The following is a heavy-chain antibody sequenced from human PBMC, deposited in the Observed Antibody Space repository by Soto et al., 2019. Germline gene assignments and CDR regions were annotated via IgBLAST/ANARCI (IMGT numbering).Heavy chain of an antibody. V-gene: IGHV3-30*03. D-gene: IGHD6-19*01. CDR3: ALTRWSSLLEVAGPGFEY. CDR1: GFNFGVFG. Sequence: LRLSCATSGFNFGVFGMHWVRQAPGKGLEWLSVLSYEGSEEYYADSVRGRFTISRDNSKSTLFLQMDSLRVEDTGVYYCALTRWSSLLEVAGPGFEYWGQGTLVTVSS. J-gene: IGHJ4*02. CDR2: LSYEGSEE.